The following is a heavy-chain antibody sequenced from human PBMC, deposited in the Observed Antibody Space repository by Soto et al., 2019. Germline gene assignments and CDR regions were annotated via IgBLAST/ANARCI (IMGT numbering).Heavy chain of an antibody. Sequence: EVQLVDSGGGLVQPGGSLRLSCAASGFTFSSYWMSWVRQAPGKGLEWVANIKQDGSERYYVDSVKGRFTISRDNAKNSQYLQMNSLTVEDTAMYYCARKGGLRPNDDFDIWGQGTMVTVSS. D-gene: IGHD5-12*01. V-gene: IGHV3-7*01. CDR3: ARKGGLRPNDDFDI. J-gene: IGHJ3*02. CDR1: GFTFSSYW. CDR2: IKQDGSER.